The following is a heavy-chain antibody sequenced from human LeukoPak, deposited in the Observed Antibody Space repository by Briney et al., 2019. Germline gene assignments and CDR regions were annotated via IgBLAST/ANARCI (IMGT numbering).Heavy chain of an antibody. CDR1: GFTFSSYE. D-gene: IGHD3-22*01. CDR3: ARDVDCNYDGSAYYSFQH. V-gene: IGHV3-48*03. CDR2: ISSSGSTI. J-gene: IGHJ1*01. Sequence: PGGSLRLSCAASGFTFSSYEMNWVRQAPGKGLEWVSYISSSGSTIYYADSVKGRFTISRDNAKNSLYLQMNSLRAEDTAVYYCARDVDCNYDGSAYYSFQHWGQGTLVTVSS.